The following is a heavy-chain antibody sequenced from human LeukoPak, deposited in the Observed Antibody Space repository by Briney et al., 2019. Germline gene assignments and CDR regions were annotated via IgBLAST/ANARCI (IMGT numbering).Heavy chain of an antibody. CDR1: GYTFTGYY. CDR2: INPNSGGT. D-gene: IGHD5-12*01. V-gene: IGHV1-2*02. J-gene: IGHJ4*02. Sequence: ASVTVSCKASGYTFTGYYMHWVRQAPGQGLEWMGWINPNSGGTNYAQKFQGRVTMTRDTSISTAYMELSRLRSDDTAVYYCARPWYGGYDVFDYWGQGTLVTVSS. CDR3: ARPWYGGYDVFDY.